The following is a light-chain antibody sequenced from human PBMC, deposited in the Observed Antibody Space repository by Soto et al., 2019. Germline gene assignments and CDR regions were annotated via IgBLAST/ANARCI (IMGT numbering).Light chain of an antibody. J-gene: IGLJ1*01. V-gene: IGLV2-14*01. CDR2: EVR. CDR1: SSDVGAYNS. Sequence: QSVLTQPASVSGSPGQSITISCTGTSSDVGAYNSVSWYQQHPDKAPKLIIYEVRHRPSGVSNRFSGSKSGNTASLSVSGLQAEDEADYYCSSYAGSNNLYVFGTGTKLTVL. CDR3: SSYAGSNNLYV.